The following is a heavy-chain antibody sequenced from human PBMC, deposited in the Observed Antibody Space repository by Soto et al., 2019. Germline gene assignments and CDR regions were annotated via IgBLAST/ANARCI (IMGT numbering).Heavy chain of an antibody. J-gene: IGHJ4*02. Sequence: ASVKGSCKASGYTFPSHGISWVRQAPGQGLKWMGWISAYNGNTNYAQKLQGRVTMTTDTSTSTAYMELRSLRSDDTAVYYCARVGTVTMDFDYWGQGILVTVFS. V-gene: IGHV1-18*01. CDR3: ARVGTVTMDFDY. D-gene: IGHD3-10*01. CDR2: ISAYNGNT. CDR1: GYTFPSHG.